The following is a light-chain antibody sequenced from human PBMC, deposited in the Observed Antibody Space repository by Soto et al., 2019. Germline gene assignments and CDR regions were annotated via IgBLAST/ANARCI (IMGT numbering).Light chain of an antibody. J-gene: IGLJ3*02. CDR2: DVR. CDR1: SSDIGGYNY. Sequence: QSALTQPASVSGSPGHSITISCTGTSSDIGGYNYVSWYQQHPGKAPKLLIYDVRSRPSGVSNRFSGSKSGNTASLTISGLQAEDEADYYCSSYTRSSTRVFGGGTQLTVL. V-gene: IGLV2-14*01. CDR3: SSYTRSSTRV.